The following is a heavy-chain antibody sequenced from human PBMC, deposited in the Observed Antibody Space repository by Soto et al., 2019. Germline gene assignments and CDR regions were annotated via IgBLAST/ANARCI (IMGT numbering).Heavy chain of an antibody. J-gene: IGHJ6*02. D-gene: IGHD3-9*01. CDR2: IYYSGST. CDR1: GGSISSGDSY. Sequence: SETLSLTCTVSGGSISSGDSYWSWIRQPPGKGLEWIGYIYYSGSTYYNPSLKSRVTISVDTSKNQFSLKLSSVTAADTAVYYCARDHYVYDILTGYGYYYGMDVWGQGTTVT. CDR3: ARDHYVYDILTGYGYYYGMDV. V-gene: IGHV4-30-4*01.